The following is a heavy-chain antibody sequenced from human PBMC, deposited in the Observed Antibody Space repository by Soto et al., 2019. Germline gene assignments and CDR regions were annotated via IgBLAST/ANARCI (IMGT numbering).Heavy chain of an antibody. V-gene: IGHV3-33*01. CDR1: GFTFISYG. D-gene: IGHD2-2*01. Sequence: GGSLRLSCAASGFTFISYGMHLVRQATGKGLEWVAVIWYDGSNKYYADSVKGRFTISRDNSKNTLYLQMNSLRAEDTAVYYCARAGYFSSTSCYEGAYYYYYYMDVWGKGTTVTVSS. J-gene: IGHJ6*03. CDR3: ARAGYFSSTSCYEGAYYYYYYMDV. CDR2: IWYDGSNK.